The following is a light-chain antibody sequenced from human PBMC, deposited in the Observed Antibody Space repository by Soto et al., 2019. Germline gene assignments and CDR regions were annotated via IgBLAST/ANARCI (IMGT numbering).Light chain of an antibody. V-gene: IGLV2-14*03. J-gene: IGLJ1*01. Sequence: QSALTQPASVSGSPGQSITISCTGTSSDVGGYNYVSWYQQHPGKAPKLMIYDVSNRPSGVSNRFSGFKSGNTASLTISGLQAEDEGDYYCRSYTRSNTYVFGTGTKLTVL. CDR1: SSDVGGYNY. CDR3: RSYTRSNTYV. CDR2: DVS.